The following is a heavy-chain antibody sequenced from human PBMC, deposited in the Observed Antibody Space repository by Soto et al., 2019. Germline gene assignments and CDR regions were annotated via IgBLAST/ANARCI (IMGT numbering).Heavy chain of an antibody. Sequence: SETLSLTCAVYGGSFSGYYWSWIRQPPGKGLEWIGEINHSGSTNYNPSLKSRVTISVDTSKNQFSLKLSSVTAADTAVYYCARRPYDFWSGYYHHYYYYMDVWGKGTTVTVSS. CDR1: GGSFSGYY. J-gene: IGHJ6*03. V-gene: IGHV4-34*01. D-gene: IGHD3-3*01. CDR3: ARRPYDFWSGYYHHYYYYMDV. CDR2: INHSGST.